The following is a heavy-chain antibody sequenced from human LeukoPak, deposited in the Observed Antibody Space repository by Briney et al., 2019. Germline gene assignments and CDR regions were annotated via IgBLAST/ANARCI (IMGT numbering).Heavy chain of an antibody. D-gene: IGHD4-23*01. J-gene: IGHJ4*02. V-gene: IGHV3-48*01. CDR2: ISSSSSTI. CDR3: ARDLSREVVTPDRGTGIDY. Sequence: PGRSLRLSCAASGFTFSSYAMHWVRQAPGKGLEWVSYISSSSSTIYYADSVKGRFTISRDNAKNSLYLQMNSLRAEDTAVYYCARDLSREVVTPDRGTGIDYWGQGTLVTVSS. CDR1: GFTFSSYA.